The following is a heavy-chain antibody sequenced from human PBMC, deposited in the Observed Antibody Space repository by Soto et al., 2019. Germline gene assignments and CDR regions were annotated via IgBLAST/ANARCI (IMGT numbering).Heavy chain of an antibody. Sequence: PGGSLRLSCAVSGFTFSSYGMHWVRQAPVKGLEWVAGISHDGSNKYYGDSVKGRCTISRDNSKNTLFLQIDSLRAEDTAVYYCAKLIGGVKAIGGTGNWLDPWGQGTLVTVSS. V-gene: IGHV3-30*18. J-gene: IGHJ5*02. CDR1: GFTFSSYG. CDR2: ISHDGSNK. CDR3: AKLIGGVKAIGGTGNWLDP. D-gene: IGHD3-3*01.